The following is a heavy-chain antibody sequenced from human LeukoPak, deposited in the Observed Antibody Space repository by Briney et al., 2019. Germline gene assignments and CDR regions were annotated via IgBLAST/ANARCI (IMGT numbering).Heavy chain of an antibody. CDR2: IRSNAYGGTT. CDR1: GFTFGDYA. Sequence: GGSLRLSCTSSGFTFGDYAINWARQAPGMGLEWVGFIRSNAYGGTTEYAASVKGRFTISRDDSKSISYLHMNSLKTEDTAVYYCTRDDDPSFDYWGQGTLVTVSS. J-gene: IGHJ4*02. V-gene: IGHV3-49*04. D-gene: IGHD3-16*01. CDR3: TRDDDPSFDY.